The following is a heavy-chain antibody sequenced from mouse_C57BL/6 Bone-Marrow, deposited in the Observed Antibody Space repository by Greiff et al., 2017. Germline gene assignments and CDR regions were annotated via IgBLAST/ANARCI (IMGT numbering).Heavy chain of an antibody. CDR3: ARLSLYAMDY. V-gene: IGHV5-12*01. CDR1: GFTFSDYY. Sequence: EVMLVESGGGLVQPGGSLKLSCAASGFTFSDYYMYSVRQTPEKRLEWVAYISNGGGSTYYPDTVKGRFTISRDNAKNTLYLQMSRLKSEDTAMYYCARLSLYAMDYWGQGTSVTVSS. J-gene: IGHJ4*01. CDR2: ISNGGGST.